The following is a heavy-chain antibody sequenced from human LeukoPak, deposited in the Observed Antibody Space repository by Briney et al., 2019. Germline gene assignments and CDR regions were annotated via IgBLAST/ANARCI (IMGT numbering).Heavy chain of an antibody. D-gene: IGHD2-2*02. Sequence: ASVKVSCKTSGYSFTDYYMHWVRQAPGQGLEWMGWINPNSGGTSSAQKFQGRVTMTRDMSTSTVYMELSSLRSEDTAVYYCARGTDIVVVPAAIFLYWGRGTLVTVSS. CDR3: ARGTDIVVVPAAIFLY. V-gene: IGHV1-2*02. J-gene: IGHJ4*02. CDR1: GYSFTDYY. CDR2: INPNSGGT.